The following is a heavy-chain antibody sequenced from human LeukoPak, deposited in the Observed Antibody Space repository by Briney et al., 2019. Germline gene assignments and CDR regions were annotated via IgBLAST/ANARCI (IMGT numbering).Heavy chain of an antibody. V-gene: IGHV3-7*01. D-gene: IGHD5-12*01. J-gene: IGHJ6*03. Sequence: GGSLRLSCAASGFTVSSNYMSWVRQAPGKGLEWVANIKQDGSEKYYVDSVKGRFTISRDNAKNSLYLQVNSLRAEDTAVYYCARGGSADIVGYYYYYYMDVWGKGTTVTISS. CDR1: GFTVSSNY. CDR3: ARGGSADIVGYYYYYYMDV. CDR2: IKQDGSEK.